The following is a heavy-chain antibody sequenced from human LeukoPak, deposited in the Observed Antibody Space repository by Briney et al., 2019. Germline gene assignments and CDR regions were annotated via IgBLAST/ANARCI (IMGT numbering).Heavy chain of an antibody. CDR2: ISGSGKFP. D-gene: IGHD3-22*01. J-gene: IGHJ4*02. CDR1: GFTFSSYA. V-gene: IGHV3-23*01. Sequence: PGGSLRLSCAASGFTFSSYAMTWVRQAPGKGLEWVSVISGSGKFPSYADSVKGRFTICRDNAETTLYLKMNSLEAEDTAIYYCAKIANFYDSSGFYGWGQGTLVTVSS. CDR3: AKIANFYDSSGFYG.